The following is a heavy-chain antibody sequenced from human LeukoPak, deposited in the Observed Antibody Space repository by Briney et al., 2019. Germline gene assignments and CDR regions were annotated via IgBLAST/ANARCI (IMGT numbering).Heavy chain of an antibody. D-gene: IGHD5-18*01. CDR1: GYTFTSYG. V-gene: IGHV1-8*03. J-gene: IGHJ5*02. CDR3: ARWQIQLPGGIDP. CDR2: MNPNSGNT. Sequence: ASVKVSCKASGYTFTSYGISWVRQATGQGLEWMGWMNPNSGNTGYAQKFQGRVTITRNTSISTAYMELSSLRSEDTAVYYCARWQIQLPGGIDPWGQGTLVTVSS.